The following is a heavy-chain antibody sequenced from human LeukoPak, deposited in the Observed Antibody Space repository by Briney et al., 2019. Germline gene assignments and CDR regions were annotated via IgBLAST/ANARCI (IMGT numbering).Heavy chain of an antibody. CDR3: ARVPFASPRSVLVHFELGY. CDR2: INPSGGST. CDR1: GYTFTSYY. Sequence: GASVKVSCKASGYTFTSYYMHWVRQAPGQGLEWMGIINPSGGSTSYAQKFQGRVTMTRDTSTSTVYMELSSLRSEDTAVYYCARVPFASPRSVLVHFELGYWGQGTLVTVSS. D-gene: IGHD2-8*02. J-gene: IGHJ4*02. V-gene: IGHV1-46*01.